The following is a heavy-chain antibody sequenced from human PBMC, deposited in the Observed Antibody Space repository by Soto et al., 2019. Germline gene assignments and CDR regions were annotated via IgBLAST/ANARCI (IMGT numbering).Heavy chain of an antibody. Sequence: VSLTCAVYGGSFSGYYWSWNSQTPGKGLAWIEDINHSRSTNYNPSLKSRVTISVDTSNDQFSLKLSPVTAADTAVYYCARGVRIAVAGTPHCYNYGMDVWGQGTTVT. CDR3: ARGVRIAVAGTPHCYNYGMDV. D-gene: IGHD6-19*01. V-gene: IGHV4-34*01. CDR2: INHSRST. J-gene: IGHJ6*02. CDR1: GGSFSGYY.